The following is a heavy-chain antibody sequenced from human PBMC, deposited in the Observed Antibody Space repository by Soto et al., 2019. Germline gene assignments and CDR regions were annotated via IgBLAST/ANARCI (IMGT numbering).Heavy chain of an antibody. J-gene: IGHJ6*02. Sequence: SETLSLTCTVSGGSISSYYWSWIRQPPGKGLEWIGYIYYSGSTNYNPSLKSRVTISVDTSKNQFSLKLSSVTAADTAVYYCARVKGTGTYYYYGMDVWGQGTTVTVSS. D-gene: IGHD3-10*01. V-gene: IGHV4-59*01. CDR1: GGSISSYY. CDR2: IYYSGST. CDR3: ARVKGTGTYYYYGMDV.